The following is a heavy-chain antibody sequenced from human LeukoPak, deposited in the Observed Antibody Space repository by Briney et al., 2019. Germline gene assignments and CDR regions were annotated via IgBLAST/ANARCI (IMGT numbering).Heavy chain of an antibody. J-gene: IGHJ5*02. CDR3: ARDYEAGYNWFDP. D-gene: IGHD3-16*01. CDR1: GFTFRSYW. V-gene: IGHV3-74*01. Sequence: PGGSLRLSCAASGFTFRSYWMHWVRQAPGKGLVWVSRINSDGSSTSYADSVKGRFTISRDNAKNTLYLQMNSLRAEDTAVYYCARDYEAGYNWFDPWGQGTLVTVSS. CDR2: INSDGSST.